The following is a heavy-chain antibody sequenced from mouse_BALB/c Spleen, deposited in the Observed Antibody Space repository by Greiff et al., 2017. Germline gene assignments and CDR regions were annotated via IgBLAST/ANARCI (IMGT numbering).Heavy chain of an antibody. CDR3: AGRYDEDAMDY. D-gene: IGHD2-14*01. CDR1: GYSITSGYY. CDR2: ISYDGSN. Sequence: ESGPGLVKPSQSLSLTCSVTGYSITSGYYWNWIRQFPGNKLEWMGYISYDGSNNYNPSLKNRISITRDTSKNQFFLKLNSVTTEDTATYYCAGRYDEDAMDYWGQGTSVTVSS. J-gene: IGHJ4*01. V-gene: IGHV3-6*02.